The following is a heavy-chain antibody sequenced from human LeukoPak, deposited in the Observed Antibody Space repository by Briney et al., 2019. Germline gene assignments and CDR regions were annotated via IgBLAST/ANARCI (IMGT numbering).Heavy chain of an antibody. J-gene: IGHJ3*02. CDR2: INHSGST. CDR1: GGSFSGYY. Sequence: SETLSLTCAVYGGSFSGYYWSWIRQPPGKGLEWIGEINHSGSTNYNPSLKSRVTISVDTSKNQFSLKLSSVTAADTAVYYCARVRTSRVLLWFGELLKDAFDIWGKGTTVTVSS. CDR3: ARVRTSRVLLWFGELLKDAFDI. V-gene: IGHV4-34*01. D-gene: IGHD3-10*01.